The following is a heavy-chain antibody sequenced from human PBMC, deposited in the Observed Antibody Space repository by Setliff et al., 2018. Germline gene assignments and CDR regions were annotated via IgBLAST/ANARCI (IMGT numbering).Heavy chain of an antibody. CDR1: GFRFTSHW. Sequence: SLKISCQGSGFRFTSHWIGWVRQMPGKGLEWMGLIWPGDSDTKYSPSFQGRVTISADKSINTAYLEWSSLQASDTAMYYCARRADGYNDFFDSWGQGTLVTVSS. V-gene: IGHV5-51*01. J-gene: IGHJ4*02. D-gene: IGHD6-25*01. CDR3: ARRADGYNDFFDS. CDR2: IWPGDSDT.